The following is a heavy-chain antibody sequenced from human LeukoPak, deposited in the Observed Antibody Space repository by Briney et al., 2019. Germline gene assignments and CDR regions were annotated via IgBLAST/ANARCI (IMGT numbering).Heavy chain of an antibody. CDR3: ARADRDGNKRFLD. CDR1: GFTLSTHA. V-gene: IGHV3-48*02. J-gene: IGHJ4*02. D-gene: IGHD5-24*01. CDR2: VSSSGTTT. Sequence: GGSLRLSCAASGFTLSTHAMGWVRQAPGKGLEWVSYVSSSGTTTYYADSVKGRFTISRDNGKNLVSLQMNSLRDEDTAVYYCARADRDGNKRFLDWGQGTLVTVSS.